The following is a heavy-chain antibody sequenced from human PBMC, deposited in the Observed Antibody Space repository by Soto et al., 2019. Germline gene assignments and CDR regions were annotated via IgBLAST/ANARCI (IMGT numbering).Heavy chain of an antibody. Sequence: EVQLVESGGGLVQPGGSLRLSCAASGFTFSSYAMHWVRQAPGKGLEYVSAISSNGGSTYYANSVKGRFTISRDNSKNTLYLQMGSLRAEDMAVYYCARESRHYYYYGMDVWGQGTTVTVSS. CDR1: GFTFSSYA. V-gene: IGHV3-64*01. J-gene: IGHJ6*02. CDR3: ARESRHYYYYGMDV. D-gene: IGHD6-13*01. CDR2: ISSNGGST.